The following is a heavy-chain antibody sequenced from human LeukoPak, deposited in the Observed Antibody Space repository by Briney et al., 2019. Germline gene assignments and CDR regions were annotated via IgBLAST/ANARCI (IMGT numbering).Heavy chain of an antibody. V-gene: IGHV3-21*01. J-gene: IGHJ3*02. D-gene: IGHD2-2*01. CDR1: GFTFSSYS. CDR3: ARVLGGYCSGTLCAFDI. Sequence: GGSLRLSCAASGFTFSSYSMIWVRQASGKGLEWVSSISSTSTYIYYADSVKGRFTISRDNAKNSLNLQMNSLRAEDTVVYYCARVLGGYCSGTLCAFDIWGQGTMVTVSS. CDR2: ISSTSTYI.